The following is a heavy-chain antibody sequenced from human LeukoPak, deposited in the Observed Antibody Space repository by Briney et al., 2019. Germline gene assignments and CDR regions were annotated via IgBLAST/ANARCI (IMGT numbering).Heavy chain of an antibody. CDR1: GGSISSSNW. D-gene: IGHD3-22*01. V-gene: IGHV4-4*02. CDR2: IYHSGST. J-gene: IGHJ4*02. Sequence: SGTLSLTCAVSGGSISSSNWWSWVRQPPGKGLEWIGEIYHSGSTNYNPSLKSRVTISVDKSKNQFSLKLSSVTAADTAMYYCARFVTYYYDSSGNDDYWGQGTLVTVSS. CDR3: ARFVTYYYDSSGNDDY.